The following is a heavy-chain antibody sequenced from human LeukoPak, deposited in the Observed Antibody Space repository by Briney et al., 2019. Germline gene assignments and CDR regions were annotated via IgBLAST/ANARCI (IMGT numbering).Heavy chain of an antibody. J-gene: IGHJ4*02. Sequence: GGSLRLSCAASGFTFSNAWMSWVRQAPGKGLEWVGRIKSKTDGGTTDYAAPVKGRFTISRDDSKNTLYLQMNSLKTEDTAVYYCTRIQQWPADYFDYWGQGTLVTVSS. D-gene: IGHD5-18*01. CDR1: GFTFSNAW. CDR2: IKSKTDGGTT. V-gene: IGHV3-15*01. CDR3: TRIQQWPADYFDY.